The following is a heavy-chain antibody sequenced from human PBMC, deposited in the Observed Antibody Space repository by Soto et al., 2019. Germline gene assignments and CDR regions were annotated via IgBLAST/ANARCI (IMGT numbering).Heavy chain of an antibody. Sequence: SETLSLTCTVSGGSISSYYWSWIRQPPGKGLEWIGNIHYSGNTNYNPSLKSRVTISVDKSKNQFSLKLSSVTAADTAVYYCASWHVAVATVILDNWGQGTLVTVSS. CDR3: ASWHVAVATVILDN. D-gene: IGHD2-2*01. J-gene: IGHJ4*02. V-gene: IGHV4-59*12. CDR1: GGSISSYY. CDR2: IHYSGNT.